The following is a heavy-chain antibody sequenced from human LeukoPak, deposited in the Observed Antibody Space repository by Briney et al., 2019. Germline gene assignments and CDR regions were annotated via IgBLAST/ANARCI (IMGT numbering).Heavy chain of an antibody. CDR2: ISGSGGST. CDR3: AKDKGSMVRGVKDY. CDR1: GFTFDDYG. J-gene: IGHJ4*02. Sequence: GGSLRLSCAASGFTFDDYGMSWVRQAPGKGLEWVSAISGSGGSTYYADSVKGRFTISRDNSKNTLYLQMNSLRAEDTAVYYCAKDKGSMVRGVKDYWGQGTLVTVSS. V-gene: IGHV3-23*01. D-gene: IGHD3-10*01.